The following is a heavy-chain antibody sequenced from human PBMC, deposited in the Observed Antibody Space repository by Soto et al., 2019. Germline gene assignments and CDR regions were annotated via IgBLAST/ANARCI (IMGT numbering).Heavy chain of an antibody. CDR1: GGTFSSYT. D-gene: IGHD6-13*01. CDR2: IIPILGIA. Sequence: QVQLVQSGAEVKKPGSSVKVSYKASGGTFSSYTISWVRQAPGQGLEWMGRIIPILGIANYAQKFQGRVTITADKSTSTAYMELSSLRSEDTAVYYCARAAPGYSSSWYWFDPWGQGTLVTVSS. CDR3: ARAAPGYSSSWYWFDP. J-gene: IGHJ5*02. V-gene: IGHV1-69*02.